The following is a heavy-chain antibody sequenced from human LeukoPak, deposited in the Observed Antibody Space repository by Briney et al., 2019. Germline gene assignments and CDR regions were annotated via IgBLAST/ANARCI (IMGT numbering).Heavy chain of an antibody. CDR2: ITYSSSTI. J-gene: IGHJ3*01. D-gene: IGHD6-25*01. CDR1: EFTFSTYT. V-gene: IGHV3-48*04. Sequence: GGSLRLSCTASEFTFSTYTMNWVRQAPGRGLEWLSYITYSSSTIKYADSVKGRFTISRDNAKNSLYLQMNSLRAEDTAVYYCARRLKAATATGAFDLWGQGTMVTVSS. CDR3: ARRLKAATATGAFDL.